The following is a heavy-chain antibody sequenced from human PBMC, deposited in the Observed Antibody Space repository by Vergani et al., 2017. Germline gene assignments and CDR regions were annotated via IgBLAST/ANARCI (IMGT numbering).Heavy chain of an antibody. Sequence: EVQLLESGGGLVQPGGSLRLSCAASGFTFSSYAMSWVRQAPGKGLEWVSAISGSGGSTYYADSVKGRFTISRDNSKNTLYLQMNSLRAEDTAVYYVAKDEYDYGWGGPLPHWFDHWGQGTLVTVSS. J-gene: IGHJ5*02. V-gene: IGHV3-23*01. CDR3: AKDEYDYGWGGPLPHWFDH. D-gene: IGHD3-16*01. CDR1: GFTFSSYA. CDR2: ISGSGGST.